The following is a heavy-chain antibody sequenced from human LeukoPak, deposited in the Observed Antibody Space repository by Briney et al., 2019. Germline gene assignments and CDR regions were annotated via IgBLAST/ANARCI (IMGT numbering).Heavy chain of an antibody. CDR1: GYTFTSYD. D-gene: IGHD6-13*01. Sequence: GASVKVSCKASGYTFTSYDINWVRQATGQGLEWMGWMNPNSGNTGYAQKFQGRVTMTRNTSISTAYMELSSLRSEDTAVYYCAREYAYSSSWSEEYYYYGVDVWGQGTTVTVSS. V-gene: IGHV1-8*01. J-gene: IGHJ6*02. CDR3: AREYAYSSSWSEEYYYYGVDV. CDR2: MNPNSGNT.